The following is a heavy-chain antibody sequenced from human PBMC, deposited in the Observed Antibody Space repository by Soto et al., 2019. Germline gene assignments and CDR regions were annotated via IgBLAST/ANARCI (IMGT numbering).Heavy chain of an antibody. J-gene: IGHJ6*02. CDR3: ARDRVGATTSSYYYYYYGLDV. D-gene: IGHD1-26*01. CDR2: INPSSGDT. V-gene: IGHV1-2*04. Sequence: GASVKVSCKASGYTFTDYYLHWVRQAPGQGLEWMGWINPSSGDTNYAQKFQGWVTMTRDTSISTAYMEVSRLKFDDTAVYYCARDRVGATTSSYYYYYYGLDVWGQGATVTVSS. CDR1: GYTFTDYY.